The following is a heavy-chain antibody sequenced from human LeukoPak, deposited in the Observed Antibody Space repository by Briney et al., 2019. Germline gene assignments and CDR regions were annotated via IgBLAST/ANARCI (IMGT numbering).Heavy chain of an antibody. V-gene: IGHV1-69*13. CDR2: IIPIFGTA. CDR1: GGTFSSYA. J-gene: IGHJ5*02. CDR3: ARTLVRMEWLFTPCWFDP. D-gene: IGHD3-3*01. Sequence: EASVKVSCKASGGTFSSYAISWVRQAPGQGLEWMGGIIPIFGTANYAQKFQGRVTITADESTSTAYMELSSLRSEDTAVYYCARTLVRMEWLFTPCWFDPWGQGTLVTVSS.